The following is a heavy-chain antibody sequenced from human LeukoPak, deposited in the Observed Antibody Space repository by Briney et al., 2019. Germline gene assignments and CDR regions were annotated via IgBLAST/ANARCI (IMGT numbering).Heavy chain of an antibody. CDR2: IRSKAYGGTT. D-gene: IGHD3-9*01. V-gene: IGHV3-49*04. CDR1: GFTFGDYA. J-gene: IGHJ4*02. Sequence: GGSLRLSCTASGFTFGDYAMSWVRQAPGKGLEWVGFIRSKAYGGTTEYAASVKGRFTISRDDSKSIAYLQMNSLKTEDTAVYYCTRDRRAIFSLRRERYYFDYWGQGTLVTVSS. CDR3: TRDRRAIFSLRRERYYFDY.